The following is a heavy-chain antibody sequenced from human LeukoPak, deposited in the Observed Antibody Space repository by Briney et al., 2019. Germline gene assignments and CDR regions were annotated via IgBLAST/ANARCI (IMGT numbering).Heavy chain of an antibody. V-gene: IGHV3-11*04. J-gene: IGHJ4*02. CDR1: GFTFSYSH. Sequence: PGGSLRLSCAASGFTFSYSHMTRSRQAPGKRLEWVSYISSSGRTTYYADSVKGRVTISRYNAKNSLYLQMNSLRAEDTAMYYCAGDRPGTVTTFDYWGQGTLVTVSS. D-gene: IGHD4-17*01. CDR2: ISSSGRTT. CDR3: AGDRPGTVTTFDY.